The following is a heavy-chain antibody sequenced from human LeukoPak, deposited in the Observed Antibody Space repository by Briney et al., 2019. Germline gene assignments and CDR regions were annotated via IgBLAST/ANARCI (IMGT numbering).Heavy chain of an antibody. CDR1: GYTLTELS. D-gene: IGHD4-17*01. Sequence: GASVKVSCKVSGYTLTELSMHWVRQAPGKGLEWMGGFDPEDGETIYAQKFQGRVTITANESTSTAYMELSSLRSEDTAVYYCASSPYGDYYYFDYWGQGTLVTVSS. CDR3: ASSPYGDYYYFDY. V-gene: IGHV1-24*01. J-gene: IGHJ4*02. CDR2: FDPEDGET.